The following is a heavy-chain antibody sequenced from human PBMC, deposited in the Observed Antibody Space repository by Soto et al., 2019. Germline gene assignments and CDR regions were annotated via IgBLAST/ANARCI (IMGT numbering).Heavy chain of an antibody. D-gene: IGHD1-26*01. CDR1: GFSFRSYG. CDR3: PIVGGSHPYGVAP. J-gene: IGHJ5*02. V-gene: IGHV3-33*01. Sequence: QVQLVESGGGVVQPGRSLRLSCAASGFSFRSYGIHWVRQAPGKGLEWVAFIWFDGSKKYYADSAKGRFTISRDNSKNILYLQRNSLRDEDTAVYYCPIVGGSHPYGVAPWGQGTLVSVSS. CDR2: IWFDGSKK.